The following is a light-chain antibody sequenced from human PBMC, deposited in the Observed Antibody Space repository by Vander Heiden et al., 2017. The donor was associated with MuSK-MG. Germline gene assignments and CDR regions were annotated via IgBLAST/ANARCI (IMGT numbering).Light chain of an antibody. J-gene: IGLJ3*02. CDR3: SSYAGGNARV. CDR2: EVT. Sequence: SALTQPPSASGSPGPSVTISCTGTSSDVGGYNYVSWYQQHPGKAPKLIIYEVTKLPSGVPDRFSGSKSGNTASLTVSGLQAEDEADYYCSSYAGGNARVFGGGTKLTVL. V-gene: IGLV2-8*01. CDR1: SSDVGGYNY.